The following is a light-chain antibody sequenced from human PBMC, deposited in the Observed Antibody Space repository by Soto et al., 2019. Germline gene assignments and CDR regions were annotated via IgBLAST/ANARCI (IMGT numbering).Light chain of an antibody. V-gene: IGLV2-8*01. CDR3: SSYAGSNFVV. CDR2: EVT. J-gene: IGLJ2*01. Sequence: QLVLTQPPSASGSPGQSVTISCTGTSSDVGGYNYVSWYQQHPGKAPKLMIYEVTKRPSGVPDRFSGSKSGNTASLTVSGLQAEDEADYYCSSYAGSNFVVFGGGTKVTVL. CDR1: SSDVGGYNY.